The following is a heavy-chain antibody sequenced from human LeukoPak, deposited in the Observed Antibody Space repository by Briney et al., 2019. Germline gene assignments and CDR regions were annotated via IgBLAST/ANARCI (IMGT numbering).Heavy chain of an antibody. J-gene: IGHJ4*02. CDR3: ARGARYFEGYYFDY. V-gene: IGHV1-2*02. D-gene: IGHD3-9*01. CDR2: INPNSGGT. CDR1: GYTFTSYD. Sequence: ASVKVSCTASGYTFTSYDINWVRQAPGQGLEWMGWINPNSGGTNYAQKFQGRVTMTRDTSISTAYMELSRLRSDDTAVYYCARGARYFEGYYFDYWGQGTLVTVSS.